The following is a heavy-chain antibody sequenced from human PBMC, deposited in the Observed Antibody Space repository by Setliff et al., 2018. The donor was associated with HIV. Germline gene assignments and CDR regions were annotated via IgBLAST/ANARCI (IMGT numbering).Heavy chain of an antibody. CDR2: IKIKTEGGTT. Sequence: PGGSLRLSCAASGFTFSNAWMGWGRQVPGRGLEWVGRIKIKTEGGTTDYAAPVKGRFTISRDDSKNTLYLQMNSLKIEDTAVYYCTTDLIAVAGNWYVSLYWGQGTLVTVSS. D-gene: IGHD6-19*01. V-gene: IGHV3-15*01. J-gene: IGHJ4*02. CDR1: GFTFSNAW. CDR3: TTDLIAVAGNWYVSLY.